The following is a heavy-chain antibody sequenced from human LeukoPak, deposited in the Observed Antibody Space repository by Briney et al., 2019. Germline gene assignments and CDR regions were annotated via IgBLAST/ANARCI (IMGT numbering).Heavy chain of an antibody. CDR1: GFTFKTYA. Sequence: GGSLRLSCSASGFTFKTYAMSWVRQAPGKGLEWVGRIKSRSDGGATDYAAPVTGGFTISRDDSRNTLYLEMNSLKTEDTAVYYCTSGIGTIDFWGQGTLVTVSS. CDR3: TSGIGTIDF. J-gene: IGHJ4*02. CDR2: IKSRSDGGAT. V-gene: IGHV3-15*01. D-gene: IGHD1-1*01.